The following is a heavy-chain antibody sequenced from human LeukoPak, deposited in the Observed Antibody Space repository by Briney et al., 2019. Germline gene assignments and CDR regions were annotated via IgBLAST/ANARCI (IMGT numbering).Heavy chain of an antibody. J-gene: IGHJ4*02. CDR1: GYTFTSYG. CDR3: ARVTVTVTTGFDY. D-gene: IGHD4-17*01. V-gene: IGHV1-18*01. CDR2: ISAYNGNT. Sequence: ASVKVSCKASGYTFTSYGISWVRQAPGQGLEWMGWISAYNGNTNYAQKLQGRVTMTTDTSTSTAYMELRSLRADDTAVYYCARVTVTVTTGFDYWPQGPLVPVSS.